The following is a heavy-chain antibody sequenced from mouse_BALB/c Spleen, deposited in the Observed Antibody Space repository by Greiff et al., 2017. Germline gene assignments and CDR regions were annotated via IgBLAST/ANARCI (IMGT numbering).Heavy chain of an antibody. CDR2: ISSGGSYT. Sequence: EVHLVESGGDLVKPGGSLKLSCAASGFTFSSYGMSWVRQTPDKRLEWVATISSGGSYTYYPDSVKGRFTISRDNAKNTLYLQMSSLKSEDTAMYYCARLSTMITTGGHWYFDVWGAGTTVTVSS. D-gene: IGHD2-4*01. CDR1: GFTFSSYG. J-gene: IGHJ1*01. V-gene: IGHV5-6*01. CDR3: ARLSTMITTGGHWYFDV.